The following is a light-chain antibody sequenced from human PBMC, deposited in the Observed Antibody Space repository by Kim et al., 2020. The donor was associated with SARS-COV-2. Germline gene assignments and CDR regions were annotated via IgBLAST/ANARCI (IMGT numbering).Light chain of an antibody. CDR3: QQYYTTPWT. Sequence: ATINCKSSQSVLYSSNNKNYLAWYQQKPGQPPKLLIYWASTRESGVPDRLSGSGSGTDFTLTISSLQAEDVAVYYCQQYYTTPWTFGQGTKVDIK. V-gene: IGKV4-1*01. CDR2: WAS. J-gene: IGKJ1*01. CDR1: QSVLYSSNNKNY.